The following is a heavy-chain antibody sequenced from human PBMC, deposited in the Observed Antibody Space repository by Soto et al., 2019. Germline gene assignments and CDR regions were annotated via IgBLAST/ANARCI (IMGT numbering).Heavy chain of an antibody. CDR1: GGSISTYY. CDR3: ARASGCSGDSCAFDP. V-gene: IGHV4-59*01. CDR2: IYYTGST. Sequence: PSETLSLTCTVSGGSISTYYWSWIRQPPGKGLEWIGYIYYTGSTNYNPSLKSRVTISVDTSKNQSSLKLSSVTAADTAVYYCARASGCSGDSCAFDPWGQGTLVTVSS. J-gene: IGHJ5*02. D-gene: IGHD2-15*01.